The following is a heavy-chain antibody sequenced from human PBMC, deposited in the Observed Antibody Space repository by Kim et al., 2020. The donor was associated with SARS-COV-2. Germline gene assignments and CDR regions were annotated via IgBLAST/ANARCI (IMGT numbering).Heavy chain of an antibody. V-gene: IGHV1-46*01. CDR2: INPSGGST. Sequence: ASVKVSCKASGYTFTSYYMHWVRQAPGQGLEWMGIINPSGGSTSYAQKFQGRVTMTRDTSTSTVYMELSSLRSEDTAVYYCARDGGGDLPADNYYYYGMDVWGQGTTVTVSS. CDR1: GYTFTSYY. J-gene: IGHJ6*02. CDR3: ARDGGGDLPADNYYYYGMDV. D-gene: IGHD2-2*01.